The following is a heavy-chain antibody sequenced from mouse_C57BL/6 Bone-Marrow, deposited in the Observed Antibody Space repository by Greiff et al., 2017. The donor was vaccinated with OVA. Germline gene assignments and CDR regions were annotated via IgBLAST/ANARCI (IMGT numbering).Heavy chain of an antibody. V-gene: IGHV1-18*01. J-gene: IGHJ2*01. CDR3: ARGGDYYGSENFDY. D-gene: IGHD1-1*01. Sequence: VQLKQSGPELVKPGASVKIPCKASGYTFTDYNMDWVKQSHGKSLEWIGDINPNNGGTIYNQKFKGKATLTVDKSSSTAYMELRSLTSEDTAVYYCARGGDYYGSENFDYWGQGTTLTVSS. CDR2: INPNNGGT. CDR1: GYTFTDYN.